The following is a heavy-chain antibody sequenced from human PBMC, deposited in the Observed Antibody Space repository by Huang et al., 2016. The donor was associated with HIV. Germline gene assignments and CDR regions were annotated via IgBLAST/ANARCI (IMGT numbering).Heavy chain of an antibody. V-gene: IGHV3-15*07. Sequence: VQLVESGGGLVKPWGSLRLSCEVSGFSFSSAWMNWVRQAPGKGLEWVGRIKSKTERGTTDYAAPVKGRFTISRDDSKNTLYLQMNSLKTEDTGVYYCTTGTRDYLNAFDIWGQGTKVTVSS. D-gene: IGHD1-7*01. J-gene: IGHJ3*02. CDR2: IKSKTERGTT. CDR3: TTGTRDYLNAFDI. CDR1: GFSFSSAW.